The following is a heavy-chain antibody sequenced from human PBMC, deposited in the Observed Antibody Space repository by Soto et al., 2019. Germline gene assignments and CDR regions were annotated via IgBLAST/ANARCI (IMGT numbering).Heavy chain of an antibody. CDR3: ARDRYSSGWYYYSGMDV. D-gene: IGHD6-19*01. CDR1: GDSVSSNSAA. CDR2: TYYRSKWYN. Sequence: SQTLSLTCAISGDSVSSNSAAWNWIRQSPSRGLEWLGRTYYRSKWYNDYAVSVKSRITINPDTSKNQFSLQLNSVTPEDTAVYYCARDRYSSGWYYYSGMDVWGQGTTVTVS. V-gene: IGHV6-1*01. J-gene: IGHJ6*02.